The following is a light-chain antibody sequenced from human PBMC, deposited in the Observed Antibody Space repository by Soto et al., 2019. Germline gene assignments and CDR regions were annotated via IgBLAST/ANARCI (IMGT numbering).Light chain of an antibody. V-gene: IGLV2-14*01. J-gene: IGLJ2*01. CDR1: STDIGGFDS. CDR3: SSYTTSSPLV. Sequence: QSALTQPASVSASPGQSITISCTGTSTDIGGFDSVSWYQQHPGKAPKLMIYDVTDRPSGVSNRFSGSKSGDTASLTISGLQAEDEADYYCSSYTTSSPLVFGGGTKLTVL. CDR2: DVT.